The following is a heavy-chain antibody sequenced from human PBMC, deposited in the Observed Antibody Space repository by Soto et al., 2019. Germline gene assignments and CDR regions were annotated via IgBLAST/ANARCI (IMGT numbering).Heavy chain of an antibody. CDR2: TNQDGSEK. Sequence: EEQLVESGGGLVQPGGSLRLSCAVSGFSFRSDGMNWVRQAPGKGLEWVAHTNQDGSEKYYVDSVKGRFTSFRYNAMMTLYQHIYIMTAEDTAVFYCSGGVVYAFWGQGTLVTVSS. CDR1: GFSFRSDG. CDR3: SGGVVYAF. V-gene: IGHV3-7*01. D-gene: IGHD2-8*02. J-gene: IGHJ4*02.